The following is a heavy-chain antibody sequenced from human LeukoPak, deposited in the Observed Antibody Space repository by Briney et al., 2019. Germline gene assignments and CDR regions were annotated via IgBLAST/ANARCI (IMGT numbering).Heavy chain of an antibody. J-gene: IGHJ6*03. D-gene: IGHD4-17*01. V-gene: IGHV3-23*01. CDR1: GLTFNNYA. CDR2: ISGSGVNT. CDR3: AKDPGVTVTPYYYYMDV. Sequence: PGGSLRLSCAASGLTFNNYAMTWVRQAPGKGLEWVSGISGSGVNTYYANSVKGRFTISRDNSKNTLYLQMSSLRAEDTALYFCAKDPGVTVTPYYYYMDVWGKGTTVTVSS.